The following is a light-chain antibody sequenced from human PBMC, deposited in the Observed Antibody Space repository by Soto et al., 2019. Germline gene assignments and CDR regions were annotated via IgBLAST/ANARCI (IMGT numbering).Light chain of an antibody. Sequence: IQLTQSPSYLSASVGDRVTITCRASQGLSSYLAWYQQKPGKAPKLLIYAASTLQSGVPSRFSGSESGTDFTLTISSLKPEDFATYYCQQVNSYPLTFGGGTKVEIK. CDR3: QQVNSYPLT. J-gene: IGKJ4*01. CDR1: QGLSSY. V-gene: IGKV1-9*01. CDR2: AAS.